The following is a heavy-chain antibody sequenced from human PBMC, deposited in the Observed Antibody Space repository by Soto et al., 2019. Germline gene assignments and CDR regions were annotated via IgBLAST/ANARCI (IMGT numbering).Heavy chain of an antibody. D-gene: IGHD2-21*02. CDR1: GFTFTNYG. CDR3: ARHWCTGGDCYSRFDI. CDR2: IWYDGSNK. Sequence: QVQLVEAGGGVVQPGRSLRLSCAASGFTFTNYGMHWVRQAPGKGLEWVAVIWYDGSNKYYADSLKGRFTISRDNSKNTLYLQMNSMRAEDTAVYYCARHWCTGGDCYSRFDIWGRGTMVTVSS. V-gene: IGHV3-33*01. J-gene: IGHJ3*02.